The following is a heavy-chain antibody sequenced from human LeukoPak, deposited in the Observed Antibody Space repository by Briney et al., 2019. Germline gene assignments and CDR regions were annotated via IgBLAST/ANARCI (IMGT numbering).Heavy chain of an antibody. Sequence: ASVKVSCKASGYNFNNHDINWVRQATGQGLEWLGRMNPNSGNAAYAQKLQGRVTMTWDSSTNTAYLEVIALRSDDTADYYCAKSSGDYFFDYWGQGTLVTVSS. CDR3: AKSSGDYFFDY. D-gene: IGHD3-22*01. CDR1: GYNFNNHD. J-gene: IGHJ4*02. CDR2: MNPNSGNA. V-gene: IGHV1-8*01.